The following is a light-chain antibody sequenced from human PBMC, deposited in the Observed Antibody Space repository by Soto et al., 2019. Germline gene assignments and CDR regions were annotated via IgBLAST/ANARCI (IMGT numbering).Light chain of an antibody. J-gene: IGLJ2*01. CDR2: DTS. CDR1: TGAVTSGHY. Sequence: QAVVTQEPSLTVSPGGTVTLTCGSSTGAVTSGHYPYWFQQKPGQAPRTLIYDTSNKHSWTPARFSGSLLGGKAALTLSGAQPEDEADYYFLLYYNGVRVFGGGTKLTVL. V-gene: IGLV7-46*01. CDR3: LLYYNGVRV.